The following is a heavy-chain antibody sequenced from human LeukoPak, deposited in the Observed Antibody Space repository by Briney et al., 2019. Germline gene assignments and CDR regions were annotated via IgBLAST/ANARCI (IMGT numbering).Heavy chain of an antibody. CDR1: GGTFSSYA. D-gene: IGHD3-22*01. J-gene: IGHJ4*02. CDR3: ARAADYYDSSGYDY. Sequence: SVKVSCKASGGTFSSYAISWVRQAPGQGLGWMGGIIPIFGTANYAQKFQGRVTITTDESTSTAYMELSSLRSEDTAVYYCARAADYYDSSGYDYWGQGTLVTVSS. CDR2: IIPIFGTA. V-gene: IGHV1-69*05.